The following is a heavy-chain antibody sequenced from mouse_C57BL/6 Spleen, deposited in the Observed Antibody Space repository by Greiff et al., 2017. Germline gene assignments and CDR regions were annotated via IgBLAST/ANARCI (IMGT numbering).Heavy chain of an antibody. V-gene: IGHV5-4*01. CDR3: ARDYYGSSYRYAMDY. D-gene: IGHD1-1*01. CDR1: GFTFSSYA. J-gene: IGHJ4*01. Sequence: EVQRVESGGGLVKPGGSLKLSCAASGFTFSSYAMSWVRQTPEKRLGWVATISDGGSYTYYPDNVKGRFTISRDNAKNNLYLQMSHLKSEDTAMYYCARDYYGSSYRYAMDYWGQGTSVTVSS. CDR2: ISDGGSYT.